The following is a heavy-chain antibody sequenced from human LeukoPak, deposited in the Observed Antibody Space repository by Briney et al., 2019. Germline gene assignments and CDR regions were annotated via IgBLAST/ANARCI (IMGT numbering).Heavy chain of an antibody. J-gene: IGHJ4*02. D-gene: IGHD6-19*01. CDR2: IYPGDSDT. Sequence: GESLKISCKGSGYSFTNYWIGWVRQMPGKGLEWMGIIYPGDSDTRYSPSFQGQVTISADKSISTAYLQWSSLKASDTAMYYCARLIQNSSGWTGFDYWGQGTLVTVSS. V-gene: IGHV5-51*01. CDR3: ARLIQNSSGWTGFDY. CDR1: GYSFTNYW.